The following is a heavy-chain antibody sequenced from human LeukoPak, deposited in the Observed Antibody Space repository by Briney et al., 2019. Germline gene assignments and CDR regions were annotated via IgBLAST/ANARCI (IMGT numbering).Heavy chain of an antibody. J-gene: IGHJ5*02. V-gene: IGHV4-34*01. CDR1: GGSFSGYY. CDR2: INHSGST. D-gene: IGHD2-15*01. Sequence: SEALSLTCAVYGGSFSGYYWSWIRQPPGKGLEWIGEINHSGSTNYNPSLKSRVTISVDTSKNQFSLKLSSVPAADTAVYYCARGLGYCSGGSCSVTNWFDPWGQGTLVTVSS. CDR3: ARGLGYCSGGSCSVTNWFDP.